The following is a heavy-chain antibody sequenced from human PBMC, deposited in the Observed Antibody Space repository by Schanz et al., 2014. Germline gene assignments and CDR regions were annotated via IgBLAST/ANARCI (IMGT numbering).Heavy chain of an antibody. V-gene: IGHV1-46*01. J-gene: IGHJ4*02. CDR1: GYTFTSDS. CDR2: IVPIAGIT. D-gene: IGHD6-13*01. Sequence: QVQLVQSGAEVKKPGASVKVSCKASGYTFTSDSMHWVRQAPGQGLEWMGMIVPIAGITNYAQRFQGRVTITADKSSDTAYMELSSLRSEDTAVYYCASSGAGYSSSWDFDYWGQGTLVTVSS. CDR3: ASSGAGYSSSWDFDY.